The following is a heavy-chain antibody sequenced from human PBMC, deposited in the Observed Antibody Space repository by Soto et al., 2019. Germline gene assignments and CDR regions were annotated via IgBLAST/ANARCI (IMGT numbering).Heavy chain of an antibody. D-gene: IGHD3-10*01. CDR1: GGSFSGYY. J-gene: IGHJ4*02. CDR3: ARGRGFDY. CDR2: INHSGST. Sequence: SETLSLTCAVYGGSFSGYYWSWIRQPPGKGLEWIGEINHSGSTNYNPSLKSRVTISVDTSKNQFSLKLSSVTAADTAVYYCARGRGFDYWGQGTLVTVSS. V-gene: IGHV4-34*01.